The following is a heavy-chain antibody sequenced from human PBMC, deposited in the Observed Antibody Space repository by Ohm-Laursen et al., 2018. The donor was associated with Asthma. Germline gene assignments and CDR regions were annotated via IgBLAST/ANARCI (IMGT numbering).Heavy chain of an antibody. J-gene: IGHJ5*02. V-gene: IGHV4/OR15-8*01. D-gene: IGHD6-19*01. CDR1: GGSINNYW. CDR2: ISHSGAA. Sequence: DTLSLTCVLSGGSINNYWWSWVRQPPGKGLEWIGEISHSGAASFNPSLTSRVTISLDKSKTHFSLELTSVTAADTAVYYCARSTGWYRLDLWGQGTLVTVSS. CDR3: ARSTGWYRLDL.